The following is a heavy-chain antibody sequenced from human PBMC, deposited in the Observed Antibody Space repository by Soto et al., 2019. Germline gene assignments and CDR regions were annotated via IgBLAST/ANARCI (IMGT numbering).Heavy chain of an antibody. CDR2: IYYSGST. D-gene: IGHD3-10*01. CDR3: ARAPSGSYYYYYYMDV. J-gene: IGHJ6*03. V-gene: IGHV4-59*01. Sequence: SETLSLTCTVSGGSISSYYWSWIRQPPGKGLEWIGYIYYSGSTNYNPSLKSRVTISVDTSKNQFSLKLSSVTAADTAVYYCARAPSGSYYYYYYMDVWGKGTTVIVSS. CDR1: GGSISSYY.